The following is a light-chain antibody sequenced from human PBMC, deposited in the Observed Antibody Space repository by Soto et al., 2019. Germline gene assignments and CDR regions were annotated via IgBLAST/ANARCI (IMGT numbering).Light chain of an antibody. Sequence: QSALTQPPSASGSPGQSVTISCTGSSSDVGGYNYVSWYQQHPGKAPKLMIYEVSKRPSGVPDRLYCSKYGNTASLTVSGLQDEDEADYYCSSYGGSNTVVFGGGTKLTVL. J-gene: IGLJ2*01. CDR3: SSYGGSNTVV. CDR1: SSDVGGYNY. V-gene: IGLV2-8*01. CDR2: EVS.